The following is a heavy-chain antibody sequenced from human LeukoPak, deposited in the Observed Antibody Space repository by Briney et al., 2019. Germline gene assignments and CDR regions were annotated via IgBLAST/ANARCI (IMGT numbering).Heavy chain of an antibody. V-gene: IGHV3-23*01. Sequence: GGSLRLSCAASGFTFSSYAMSWVRQAPGKGLEWVSAISGSGGSTYYADSAKGRFTISRDNSKNTLYLQMNSLRAEDTAVYYCARERDIVVVPAAPLDYWGQGTLVTVSS. J-gene: IGHJ4*02. CDR2: ISGSGGST. D-gene: IGHD2-2*01. CDR3: ARERDIVVVPAAPLDY. CDR1: GFTFSSYA.